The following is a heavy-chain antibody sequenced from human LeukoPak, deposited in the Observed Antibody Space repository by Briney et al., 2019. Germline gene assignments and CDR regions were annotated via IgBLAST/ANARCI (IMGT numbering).Heavy chain of an antibody. CDR2: INPNSGGT. CDR3: ARGLGNYYDSSGYYDY. D-gene: IGHD3-22*01. CDR1: GYTFTGYY. Sequence: ASVTVSCKASGYTFTGYYMHWVRQAPGQGLEWMGWINPNSGGTNYAQKFQGRVTMTRDTSISTAYMELSRLRSDDTAVYYCARGLGNYYDSSGYYDYWGQGTLVTASS. V-gene: IGHV1-2*02. J-gene: IGHJ4*02.